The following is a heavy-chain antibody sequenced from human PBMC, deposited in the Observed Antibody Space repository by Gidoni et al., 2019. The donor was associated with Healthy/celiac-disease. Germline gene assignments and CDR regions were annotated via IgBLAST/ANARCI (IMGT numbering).Heavy chain of an antibody. D-gene: IGHD2-8*01. CDR3: ARGLRLGYCTNGVCYRGTFDAFDI. Sequence: QVQLQQWRAGLLKPSEPLSLTCAAYGGSFGGYYWSWTRQTPGKGLEWIGEINHSGSTNYNPSLKSRVTISVDTSKNQSSLKLSSVTAADTAVYYCARGLRLGYCTNGVCYRGTFDAFDIWGQGTMVTVSS. J-gene: IGHJ3*02. CDR1: GGSFGGYY. V-gene: IGHV4-34*01. CDR2: INHSGST.